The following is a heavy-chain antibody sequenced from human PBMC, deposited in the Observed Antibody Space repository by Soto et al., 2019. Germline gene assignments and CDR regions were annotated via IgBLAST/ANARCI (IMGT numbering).Heavy chain of an antibody. J-gene: IGHJ6*02. CDR2: INPYTGGT. V-gene: IGHV1-2*02. Sequence: QVQLVQSGSEVKEPGASVKVSCKASGYTFTGYYVLWVRQAPGQGPECMGWINPYTGGTNYAQKFQGRVTMTRDTSISTVYMELSKLISDDTAVYYCATQFHHCGGDCYRGPYFGMDVWGQGTTVTVSS. CDR3: ATQFHHCGGDCYRGPYFGMDV. CDR1: GYTFTGYY. D-gene: IGHD2-21*02.